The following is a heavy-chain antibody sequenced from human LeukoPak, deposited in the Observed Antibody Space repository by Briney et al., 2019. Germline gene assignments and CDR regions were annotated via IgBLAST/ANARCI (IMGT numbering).Heavy chain of an antibody. V-gene: IGHV1-58*02. D-gene: IGHD6-13*01. CDR1: GFTFSSSA. Sequence: SVKVSCKASGFTFSSSAMQWVRQARGQRLEWIGWIAVGSGNTNYSQKFQGRVIITRDMSTSTAYMEVSRLRSDDTAVYYCAAEKTSSWPGAYHWGQGTLVTVSS. J-gene: IGHJ1*01. CDR2: IAVGSGNT. CDR3: AAEKTSSWPGAYH.